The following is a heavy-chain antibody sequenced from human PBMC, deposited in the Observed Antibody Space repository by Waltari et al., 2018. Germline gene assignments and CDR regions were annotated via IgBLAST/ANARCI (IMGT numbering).Heavy chain of an antibody. D-gene: IGHD2-21*01. CDR3: AKGFFRCGGDCYSSPFDY. J-gene: IGHJ4*02. V-gene: IGHV3-23*01. Sequence: EVQLLESGGGLVQPGGSLRLSCAASGFTFSSYAMSWVRQAPGKGLEWVSAISGSGGSTYYAYSVKGRFTISRDNSKNTLYLQMNSLRAEDTAVYYCAKGFFRCGGDCYSSPFDYWGQGTLVTVSS. CDR2: ISGSGGST. CDR1: GFTFSSYA.